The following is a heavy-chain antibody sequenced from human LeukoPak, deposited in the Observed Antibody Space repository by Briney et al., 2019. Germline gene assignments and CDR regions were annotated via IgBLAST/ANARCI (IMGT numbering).Heavy chain of an antibody. CDR3: AKGSYGAFDI. D-gene: IGHD3-16*01. CDR1: GDSVSNDRSV. V-gene: IGHV6-1*01. CDR2: TYYRSTKWFN. J-gene: IGHJ3*02. Sequence: SQTLSLTWAISGDSVSNDRSVWNWIRQSPSRGLEWLGRTYYRSTKWFNNYEDSVKSRIIINPDTSKNQFSLHLNSVTPDDTAVYYCAKGSYGAFDIWGQGTRVTVSS.